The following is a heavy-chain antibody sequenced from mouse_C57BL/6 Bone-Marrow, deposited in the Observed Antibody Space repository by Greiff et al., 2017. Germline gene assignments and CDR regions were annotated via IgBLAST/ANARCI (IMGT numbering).Heavy chain of an antibody. CDR3: ARGRDY. Sequence: VKLVESGGGLVKPGGSLKLSCAASGFTFSSYAMSWVRQTPEKRLEWVATISDGGSYTYYPDNVKGRFTISRDNAKNNLYLQMSHLKSEDTAMYYCARGRDYWGQGTTLTVSS. CDR1: GFTFSSYA. V-gene: IGHV5-4*03. J-gene: IGHJ2*01. CDR2: ISDGGSYT.